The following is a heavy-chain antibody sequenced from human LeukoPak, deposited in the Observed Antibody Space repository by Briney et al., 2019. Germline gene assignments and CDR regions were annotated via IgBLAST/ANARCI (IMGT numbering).Heavy chain of an antibody. Sequence: ASVKVSCKASGYTFTGYYMHWVRQAPGQGLEWMGWINTNTGNPTYAQGFTGRFVFSLDTSVSTAYLQISSLKAEDTAVHYCARGEDIVLMVYAHYDAFDIWGQGTMVTVSS. J-gene: IGHJ3*02. D-gene: IGHD2-8*01. CDR3: ARGEDIVLMVYAHYDAFDI. CDR2: INTNTGNP. V-gene: IGHV7-4-1*02. CDR1: GYTFTGYY.